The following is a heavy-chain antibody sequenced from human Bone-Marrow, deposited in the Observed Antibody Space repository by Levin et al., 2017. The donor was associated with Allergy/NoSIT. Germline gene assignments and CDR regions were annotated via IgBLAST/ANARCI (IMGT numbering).Heavy chain of an antibody. J-gene: IGHJ4*02. D-gene: IGHD6-13*01. Sequence: VSGPTLVKPTQTLTLTCTFSGFSLTTRGEAVGWIRQPPGEALEWLALIYWDDDKRYSPSLKTRLTITKDTSKNRVVLTMTNMDPVDTATYYCAHRRAVISATVWGRTAAGYFFDYWGQGTLVPVSS. CDR2: IYWDDDK. V-gene: IGHV2-5*02. CDR1: GFSLTTRGEA. CDR3: AHRRAVISATVWGRTAAGYFFDY.